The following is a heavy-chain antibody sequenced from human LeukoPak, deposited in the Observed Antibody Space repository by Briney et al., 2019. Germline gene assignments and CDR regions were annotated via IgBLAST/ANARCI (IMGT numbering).Heavy chain of an antibody. D-gene: IGHD1-26*01. V-gene: IGHV4-39*01. Sequence: PSETLSLTCTVSGGSISSSSHYWGWIRQPPGKVLEGIGSIYYRGSTYYNPSLKSRVTISVDTSKSQFSLKLSSVTAADTAVYYCATRSGSYYPFDYWGQGTLVTVSS. CDR2: IYYRGST. J-gene: IGHJ4*02. CDR1: GGSISSSSHY. CDR3: ATRSGSYYPFDY.